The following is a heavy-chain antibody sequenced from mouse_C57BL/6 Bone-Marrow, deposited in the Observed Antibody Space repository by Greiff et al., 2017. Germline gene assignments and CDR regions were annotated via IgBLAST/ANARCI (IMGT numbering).Heavy chain of an antibody. CDR1: GFTFSDYY. CDR2: ISNGGGST. V-gene: IGHV5-12*01. CDR3: ARHRAMDY. Sequence: EVKVVESGGGLVQPGGSLKLSCAASGFTFSDYYMYWVRQTPEKRLEWVAYISNGGGSTYYPDNVKGRFTISRDNANNTLYLQMSRLKSEDTAMYYCARHRAMDYWGQGTSVTVSS. J-gene: IGHJ4*01.